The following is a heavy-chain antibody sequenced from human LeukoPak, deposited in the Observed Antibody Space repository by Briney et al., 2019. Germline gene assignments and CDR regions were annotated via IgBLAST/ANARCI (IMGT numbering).Heavy chain of an antibody. CDR2: IYPSNSDT. D-gene: IGHD3-10*01. Sequence: GESLKISCKGSGYSFTSYWIGWVRQMPGKGLEWMGIIYPSNSDTRYSPSFQGQVTISADKSIRTAYLQWSSLKASDTAMYYCARHLPIVRGVIDQYYYYMDVWGKGTTVTVSS. V-gene: IGHV5-51*01. J-gene: IGHJ6*03. CDR1: GYSFTSYW. CDR3: ARHLPIVRGVIDQYYYYMDV.